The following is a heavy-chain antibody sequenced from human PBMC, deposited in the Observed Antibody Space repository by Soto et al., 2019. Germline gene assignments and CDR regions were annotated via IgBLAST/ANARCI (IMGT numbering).Heavy chain of an antibody. J-gene: IGHJ4*02. Sequence: QMQLEESGPGRVKPSETLSLTCTVSGASFSPNYWSWIRQPPGKGLEWIGYIYFAGTTTYNPSLRSRGAMSVDTSANHFSLNLTSVTAADTAIYYCARLGAFFQALDSWGQGTLVTVSS. CDR3: ARLGAFFQALDS. CDR1: GASFSPNY. CDR2: IYFAGTT. V-gene: IGHV4-59*08. D-gene: IGHD3-16*01.